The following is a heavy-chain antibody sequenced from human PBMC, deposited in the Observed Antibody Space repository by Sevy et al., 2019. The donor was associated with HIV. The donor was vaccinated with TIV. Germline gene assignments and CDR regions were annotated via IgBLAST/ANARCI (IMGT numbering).Heavy chain of an antibody. J-gene: IGHJ4*02. CDR1: GFTFSNYA. Sequence: GGSLRLSCAASGFTFSNYAMSWVRQAPGKGLEWVSTFSFGCGKINYADSMKGRFTISRDNSKNTLYLQMNSLRAEDRALYYWAREGCSKPHDYWGQGTLVTVSS. V-gene: IGHV3-23*01. CDR2: FSFGCGKI. CDR3: AREGCSKPHDY. D-gene: IGHD2-2*01.